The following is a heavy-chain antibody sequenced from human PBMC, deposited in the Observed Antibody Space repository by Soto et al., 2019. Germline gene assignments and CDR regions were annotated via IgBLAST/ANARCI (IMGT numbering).Heavy chain of an antibody. D-gene: IGHD1-26*01. Sequence: PSETLSLTCAVFGGSISNSNWSTWVRQPPGKGLDWIGEIFHSGSTNYNSSLMGRVTISVDKANNQFSLKLSSVTAADTAVYYCAHRPIVGAAIWGQGTLVTVSS. CDR2: IFHSGST. CDR1: GGSISNSNW. CDR3: AHRPIVGAAI. J-gene: IGHJ4*02. V-gene: IGHV4-4*02.